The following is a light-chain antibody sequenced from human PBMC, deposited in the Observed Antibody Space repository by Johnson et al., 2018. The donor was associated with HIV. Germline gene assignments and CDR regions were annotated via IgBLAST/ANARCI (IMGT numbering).Light chain of an antibody. CDR2: DND. CDR3: GTWDSSLSAGDV. Sequence: QSVLTQPPSVSAAPGQKVTISCFGSDSNIGNNYVSWYQQVPGTAPKLLIYDNDKRPSGIPDRFSGSKSGKSATLGITGLQTGDEADYYCGTWDSSLSAGDVFGTGTKVTVL. V-gene: IGLV1-51*01. J-gene: IGLJ1*01. CDR1: DSNIGNNY.